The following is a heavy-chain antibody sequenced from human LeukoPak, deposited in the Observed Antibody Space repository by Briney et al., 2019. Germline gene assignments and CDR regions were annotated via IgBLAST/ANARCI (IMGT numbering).Heavy chain of an antibody. CDR3: ARTLAAVGSIWFDP. V-gene: IGHV6-1*01. CDR1: GDSVASNSAT. D-gene: IGHD6-13*01. J-gene: IGHJ5*02. Sequence: SQTLSLTCAISGDSVASNSATWNWIRQSPSRGLEWLGRTYYRSKWYIDYALSVKSRITINPDTSKNQFSLQLNSVTPEDTAVYYCARTLAAVGSIWFDPWGQGTLVTVSS. CDR2: TYYRSKWYI.